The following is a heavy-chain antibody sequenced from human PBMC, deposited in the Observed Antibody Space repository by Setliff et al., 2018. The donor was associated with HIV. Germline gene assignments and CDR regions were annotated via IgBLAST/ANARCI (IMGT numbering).Heavy chain of an antibody. D-gene: IGHD3-3*01. CDR3: ARDRRGGIFGVVSANWFDP. J-gene: IGHJ5*02. Sequence: ASVKVSCKASGYTFSGYHIHWVRQAPGQGLEWMGRINPNSGGTNYAQKFQSRVTMTRDTSINTAYMELSSLKSDDTAIYFCARDRRGGIFGVVSANWFDPWGQGTLVTVSS. CDR2: INPNSGGT. V-gene: IGHV1-2*06. CDR1: GYTFSGYH.